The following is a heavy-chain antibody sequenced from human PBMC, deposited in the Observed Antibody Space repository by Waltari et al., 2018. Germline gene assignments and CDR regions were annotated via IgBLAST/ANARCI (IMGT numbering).Heavy chain of an antibody. CDR1: GGSFSGYY. V-gene: IGHV4-34*01. D-gene: IGHD1-26*01. Sequence: QVQLQQWGEGLLTPSETLSLTCAVYGGSFSGYYWSWIRQPPGKGLEWIGEINHSGSTNYNPSLKSRVTISVDTSKNQFSLKLSSVTAADTAVYYCARVIVGAKGWFDPWGQGTLVTVSS. J-gene: IGHJ5*02. CDR3: ARVIVGAKGWFDP. CDR2: INHSGST.